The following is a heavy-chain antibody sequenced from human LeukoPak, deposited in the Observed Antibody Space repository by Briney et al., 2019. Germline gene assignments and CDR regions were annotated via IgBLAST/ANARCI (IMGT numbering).Heavy chain of an antibody. CDR2: IIPIFGIA. CDR1: GGTFSSYA. Sequence: WASVKVSCKASGGTFSSYAISWVRQAPGQGLEWMGRIIPIFGIANYAQKFQGRVTITADKSTSTAYMELSSLRSEDTAVYYCARDEGVGATLSAFDYWGQGTLVTVSS. CDR3: ARDEGVGATLSAFDY. D-gene: IGHD1-26*01. V-gene: IGHV1-69*04. J-gene: IGHJ4*02.